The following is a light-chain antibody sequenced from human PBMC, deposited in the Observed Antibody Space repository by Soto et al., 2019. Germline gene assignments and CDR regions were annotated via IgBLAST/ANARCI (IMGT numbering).Light chain of an antibody. CDR3: QQYNNWPRT. CDR2: GAS. J-gene: IGKJ1*01. V-gene: IGKV3-15*01. Sequence: EIVMTQSPATLSVSPGERATLSCRASQSVSSNLAWYQQKPGQAPRLLIYGASTRVTGIPARFSGSGSGTEFTLTISSLQSEDFAVYSCQQYNNWPRTFGQGT. CDR1: QSVSSN.